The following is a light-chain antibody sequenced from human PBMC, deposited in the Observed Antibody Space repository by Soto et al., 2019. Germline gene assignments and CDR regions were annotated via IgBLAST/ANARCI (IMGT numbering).Light chain of an antibody. CDR3: QYYNSYSL. V-gene: IGKV1-5*03. Sequence: DLQMTQSPSTLSASLGDRVTITCRASQSIDNWLAWYQQKPGKAPKLLIYKASSLESGVPSRFSGSGSGTEFTLTIRSLQPDDFATYYCQYYNSYSLFGQGTKLEIK. J-gene: IGKJ2*01. CDR2: KAS. CDR1: QSIDNW.